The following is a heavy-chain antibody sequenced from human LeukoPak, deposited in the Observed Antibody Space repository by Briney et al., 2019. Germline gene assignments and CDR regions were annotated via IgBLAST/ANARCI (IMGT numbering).Heavy chain of an antibody. CDR1: GGTFSSYA. CDR3: ARAGYCSSTSCYTVFDY. J-gene: IGHJ4*02. CDR2: IIPIFGTA. D-gene: IGHD2-2*02. Sequence: SVKVSCKASGGTFSSYAISWVRQAPGQGLEWMGGIIPIFGTANYAQKFQGRVTITADESTSTAYMELSSLRSEDTAVYYCARAGYCSSTSCYTVFDYWGQGTLVTVSS. V-gene: IGHV1-69*01.